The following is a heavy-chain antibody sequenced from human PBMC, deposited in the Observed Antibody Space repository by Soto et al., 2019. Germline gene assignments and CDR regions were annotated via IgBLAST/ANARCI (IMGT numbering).Heavy chain of an antibody. V-gene: IGHV3-23*01. CDR3: ARGGSTGWFYFDF. J-gene: IGHJ4*02. Sequence: GGSLSLSCASSGFTFKSYAMNWVRQAPGKGLEWVASTPGSGGSSYYADSVKGRFTISRDNSKNTLYLDLNSLKAEDSAMYYCARGGSTGWFYFDFWGQGTQVTVS. CDR1: GFTFKSYA. D-gene: IGHD6-19*01. CDR2: TPGSGGSS.